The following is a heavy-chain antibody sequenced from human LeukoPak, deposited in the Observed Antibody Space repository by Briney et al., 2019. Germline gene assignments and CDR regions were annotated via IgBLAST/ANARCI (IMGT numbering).Heavy chain of an antibody. CDR3: AKGSRPGYSYGPREYYYYMDV. V-gene: IGHV3-23*01. Sequence: PGGSLRLSCAASGFTFDDYGMSWVRQAPGKGLEWVSAISGSGGSTFYADPVKGRFTISRDNSKNTLYLQMNSLRAEDTAVYYCAKGSRPGYSYGPREYYYYMDVWGKGTTVTVSS. CDR1: GFTFDDYG. CDR2: ISGSGGST. D-gene: IGHD5-18*01. J-gene: IGHJ6*03.